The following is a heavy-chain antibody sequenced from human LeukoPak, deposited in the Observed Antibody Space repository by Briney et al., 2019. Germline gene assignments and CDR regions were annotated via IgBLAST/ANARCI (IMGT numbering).Heavy chain of an antibody. Sequence: GGSVRLSCAASGFTFSTYWMTWVRLAPGKGPEWVANIEPAGSDTYYVAPVKGRFTIFRDNAKNLLYLQMNDLRADDTAVYSCGRFGYEAAVDLWGQGTLVAVS. CDR2: IEPAGSDT. V-gene: IGHV3-7*01. CDR1: GFTFSTYW. J-gene: IGHJ5*02. D-gene: IGHD6-13*01. CDR3: GRFGYEAAVDL.